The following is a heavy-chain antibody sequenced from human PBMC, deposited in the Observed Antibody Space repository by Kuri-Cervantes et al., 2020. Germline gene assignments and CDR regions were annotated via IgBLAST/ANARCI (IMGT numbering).Heavy chain of an antibody. D-gene: IGHD3-10*01. CDR1: GGSFSGYY. Sequence: SQTLSLTCAVYGGSFSGYYWSWIRQPPGKGLEWIGEINHSGSTNYNPSLKSRVTISVDTSKSQFSLKLSSVTAADTAVYYCARGRLYYYGSGTLDYWGQGTLVTVSS. V-gene: IGHV4-34*01. CDR3: ARGRLYYYGSGTLDY. CDR2: INHSGST. J-gene: IGHJ4*02.